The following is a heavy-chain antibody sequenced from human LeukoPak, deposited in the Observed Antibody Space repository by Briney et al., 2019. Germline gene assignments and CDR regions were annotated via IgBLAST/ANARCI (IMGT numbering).Heavy chain of an antibody. Sequence: GESLKISCKGSGYSFTSYWIGWVRQMPGKGLEWMGIIYPGDSDTRYSPSFQGQVTISADKSISTAHLQWSSLKASDTAMYYCARQFCSGGSCYSVYDYWGQGTLVTVSS. V-gene: IGHV5-51*01. J-gene: IGHJ4*02. CDR1: GYSFTSYW. CDR2: IYPGDSDT. CDR3: ARQFCSGGSCYSVYDY. D-gene: IGHD2-15*01.